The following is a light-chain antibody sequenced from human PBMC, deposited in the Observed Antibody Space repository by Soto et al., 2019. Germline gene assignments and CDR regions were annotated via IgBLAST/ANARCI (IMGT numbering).Light chain of an antibody. CDR1: QTISSW. Sequence: DIQMTQSPSTLSGSVGDRVTITCRASQTISSWLAWYQQKPGKAPKLRIYKASTLKSGIPPRFSGSGSGTEFTLTISSLQPDDFATYYCQHYNSYSEAFGQGTKVELK. V-gene: IGKV1-5*03. J-gene: IGKJ1*01. CDR3: QHYNSYSEA. CDR2: KAS.